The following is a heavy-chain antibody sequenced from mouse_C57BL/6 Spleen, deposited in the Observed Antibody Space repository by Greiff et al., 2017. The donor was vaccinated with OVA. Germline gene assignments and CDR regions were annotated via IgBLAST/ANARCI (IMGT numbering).Heavy chain of an antibody. CDR1: GYAFTNYL. D-gene: IGHD2-3*01. Sequence: VKLQQSGAELVRPGTSVTVSCKASGYAFTNYLIEWVKQRPGQGLEWIGVINPGSGGTYYNEKFKGKATLTADKSSSTAYMKLSSLTSEDSAVDFCARVYDGYHLDYWGQGTSVTVSS. J-gene: IGHJ4*01. V-gene: IGHV1-54*01. CDR3: ARVYDGYHLDY. CDR2: INPGSGGT.